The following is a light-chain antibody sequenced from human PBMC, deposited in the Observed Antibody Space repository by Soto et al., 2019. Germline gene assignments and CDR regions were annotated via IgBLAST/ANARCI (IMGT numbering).Light chain of an antibody. CDR1: SSKVGNFNF. V-gene: IGLV2-14*03. J-gene: IGLJ2*01. Sequence: QSALTQPASVSGSPGQSITISCTGSSSKVGNFNFVSWIQHHPGNAPKLIIYDVNNRPSGVSNRFSGSKSGNTASLTISGLQAEDEAVYYCSSYTTNSLHLFGGGTKVTVL. CDR2: DVN. CDR3: SSYTTNSLHL.